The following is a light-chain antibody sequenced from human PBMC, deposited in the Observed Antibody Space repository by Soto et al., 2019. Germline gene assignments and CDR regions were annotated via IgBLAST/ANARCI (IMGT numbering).Light chain of an antibody. CDR3: QQYGSSGT. V-gene: IGKV3-20*01. Sequence: EIVLTQSPGTLSLSPGERATLSCRASQSVSNNYLAWYLQKPGQAPRLLIYGASNRATGIPDRFSGSGSGTDFTLTISRLEPEDFAVYYCQQYGSSGTFGQGTRWIS. CDR2: GAS. CDR1: QSVSNNY. J-gene: IGKJ1*01.